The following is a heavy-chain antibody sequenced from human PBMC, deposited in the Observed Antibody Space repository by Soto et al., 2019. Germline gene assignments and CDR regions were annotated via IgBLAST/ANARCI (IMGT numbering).Heavy chain of an antibody. CDR1: GFTFSSYG. CDR3: ARHLHSDSVHITPVSPDY. Sequence: PGGSLRLSCAASGFTFSSYGMHWVRQAPGKGLEWVAVISYDGSSKYYADSVKGRFTISRDNSKNTLYLQMNSLKAADSAMYYCARHLHSDSVHITPVSPDYWGQGTLVTVSS. V-gene: IGHV3-30*03. CDR2: ISYDGSSK. D-gene: IGHD4-4*01. J-gene: IGHJ4*02.